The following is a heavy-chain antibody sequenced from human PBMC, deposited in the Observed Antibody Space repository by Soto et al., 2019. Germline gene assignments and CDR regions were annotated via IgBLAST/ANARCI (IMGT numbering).Heavy chain of an antibody. V-gene: IGHV1-69*12. J-gene: IGHJ4*02. CDR2: IIPIFGTA. D-gene: IGHD5-12*01. CDR3: ARGRRDGYNCDY. Sequence: QVQLVQSGAEVKKPGSSVKVSCKASGGTFSSYPISWVRQAPGQGLEWMGGIIPIFGTANYAQKFQGRVTITADESTSTAYMELSRLRSEDSAVYYCARGRRDGYNCDYWGQGTLVTVSS. CDR1: GGTFSSYP.